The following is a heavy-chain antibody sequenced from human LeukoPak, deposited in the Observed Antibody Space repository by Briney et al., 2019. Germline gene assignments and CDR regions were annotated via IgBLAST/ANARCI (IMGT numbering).Heavy chain of an antibody. CDR3: ALGAVRGLHAFDI. CDR2: IYPGDSDT. CDR1: GYSFTTYW. V-gene: IGHV5-51*01. D-gene: IGHD3-10*01. Sequence: GESLKFSCKGSGYSFTTYWIGWVRQMPGKGLEWMGIIYPGDSDTRYSPPFQGQVTISADKSVTTAYLQWSSLKASDTAMYYCALGAVRGLHAFDIWGQGTMVTVSS. J-gene: IGHJ3*02.